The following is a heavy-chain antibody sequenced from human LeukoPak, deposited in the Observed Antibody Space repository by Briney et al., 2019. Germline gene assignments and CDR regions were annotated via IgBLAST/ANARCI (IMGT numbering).Heavy chain of an antibody. CDR1: GYTFIAYY. Sequence: ASVKVSCKASGYTFIAYYMFWVRQAPGQGLEWMGCINLHTGGAHYAQKFQDWVSLTRDTSIDTAFMELSSLRSDATAIYYCARDFLGRTNGGSNYFGMDVWGQGTTVTVSS. CDR3: ARDFLGRTNGGSNYFGMDV. J-gene: IGHJ6*02. V-gene: IGHV1-2*04. CDR2: INLHTGGA. D-gene: IGHD2-8*01.